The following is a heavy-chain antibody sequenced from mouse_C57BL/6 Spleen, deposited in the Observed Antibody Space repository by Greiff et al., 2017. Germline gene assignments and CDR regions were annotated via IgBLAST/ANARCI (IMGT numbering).Heavy chain of an antibody. CDR1: GYTFTSYT. D-gene: IGHD4-1*01. CDR3: ARCRNWDGDFDY. CDR2: INPSSGYT. J-gene: IGHJ2*01. V-gene: IGHV1-4*01. Sequence: QVQLQQSGAELARPGASVKMSCKASGYTFTSYTMHWVKQRPGQGLEWIGYINPSSGYTKYNQKFKDKATLTADKSSSTAYMQLSSLTSEDSAVYYCARCRNWDGDFDYWGQGTTLTVSS.